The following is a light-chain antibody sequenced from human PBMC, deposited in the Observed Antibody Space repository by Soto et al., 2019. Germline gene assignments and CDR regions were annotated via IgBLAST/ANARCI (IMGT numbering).Light chain of an antibody. CDR3: QQSYSTPRT. CDR2: AAS. Sequence: DIQMTQSPSSLSASVGDRVTITCRASQTISSYLNWYQQKPGKAPKLLIYAASSLQSGVPSRFSGSGSGTDFTLIISSLQPEDFATYYCQQSYSTPRTSGQGTKVEIK. J-gene: IGKJ1*01. V-gene: IGKV1-39*01. CDR1: QTISSY.